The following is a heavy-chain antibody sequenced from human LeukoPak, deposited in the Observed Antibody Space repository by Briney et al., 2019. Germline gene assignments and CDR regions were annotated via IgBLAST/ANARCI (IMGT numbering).Heavy chain of an antibody. CDR1: GGSISSYY. D-gene: IGHD2-2*01. V-gene: IGHV4-59*01. CDR3: ARMGVVPAAPGAFDI. J-gene: IGHJ3*02. CDR2: IYYSGST. Sequence: PSETLSLTCTVSGGSISSYYWSWIRQPPGKGLEWIGYIYYSGSTNYNPSLKSRVTISVDTSKNQFSLKLSSVTAADTAVYYCARMGVVPAAPGAFDIWGQGTMVTVSS.